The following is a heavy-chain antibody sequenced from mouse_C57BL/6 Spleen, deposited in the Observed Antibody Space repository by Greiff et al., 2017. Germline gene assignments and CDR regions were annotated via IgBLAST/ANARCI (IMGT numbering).Heavy chain of an antibody. CDR1: GYTFTNYW. D-gene: IGHD2-14*01. V-gene: IGHV1-63*01. CDR3: ARLGTWYFDV. CDR2: IYPGGGYT. Sequence: VQRVESGAELVRPGTSVKMSCKASGYTFTNYWIGWAKQRPGHGLEWIGDIYPGGGYTNYNEKFKGKATLTADKSSSTAYMQFSSLTSEDSAIYYCARLGTWYFDVWGTGTTVTVSS. J-gene: IGHJ1*03.